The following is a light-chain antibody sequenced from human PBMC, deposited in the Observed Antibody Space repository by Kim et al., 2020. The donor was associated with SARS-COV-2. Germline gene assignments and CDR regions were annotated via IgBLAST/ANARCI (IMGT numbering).Light chain of an antibody. V-gene: IGKV1-39*01. CDR2: AAS. CDR1: RTINNY. J-gene: IGKJ4*01. CDR3: QHTYSSPLN. Sequence: DIQVTQSPSSLSASVGDRVTITCRASRTINNYLNWYQQKPGKAPQLLIHAASTLQSGVPSRFSGSGSGTDFTLTISSLQPEDFVTYYCQHTYSSPLNFGGGTKLEI.